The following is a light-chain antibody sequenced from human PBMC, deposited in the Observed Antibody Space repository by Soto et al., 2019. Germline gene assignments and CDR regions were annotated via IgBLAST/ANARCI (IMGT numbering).Light chain of an antibody. CDR1: QSIRTY. CDR3: QQSYSTMAT. V-gene: IGKV1-39*01. CDR2: AAS. J-gene: IGKJ1*01. Sequence: DFQMTQSPSSLSASIGDRVTITCRANQSIRTYLNWYQQKPGKAPQLLIYAASRLQSGVPSRFSGSGSGTDFTLTISRPQPEDFSTYYCQQSYSTMATFGQGTKVEIK.